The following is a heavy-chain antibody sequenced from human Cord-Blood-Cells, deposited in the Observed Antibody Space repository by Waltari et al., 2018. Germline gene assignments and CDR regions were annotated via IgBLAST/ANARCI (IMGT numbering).Heavy chain of an antibody. CDR1: GGSISSYY. D-gene: IGHD6-19*01. V-gene: IGHV4-59*01. CDR2: IYYSGSN. J-gene: IGHJ4*02. Sequence: QWQLQESGPGLVKPSETLSLACTVSGGSISSYYWSWIRQPPGKGLWWIGYIYYSGSNNYNPAPRSRVTISVDTSKNQVSLKVSSVTAADTAVYDCAREIGLGSGWFDYWGQGTLVTVSS. CDR3: AREIGLGSGWFDY.